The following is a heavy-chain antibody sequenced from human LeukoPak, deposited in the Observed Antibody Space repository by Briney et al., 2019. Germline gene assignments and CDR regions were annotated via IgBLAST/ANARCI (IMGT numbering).Heavy chain of an antibody. V-gene: IGHV3-33*01. Sequence: PGGSLRLSCAAPGFTFSSYGMHWVRQAPGKGLEWVAVIWYDGSNKYYADSVKGRFTVSRDNSKNTLYLQMNSLRAEDTAVYYCARVGYDFWSGPTYFDYWGQGTLVTVSS. CDR2: IWYDGSNK. J-gene: IGHJ4*02. CDR1: GFTFSSYG. D-gene: IGHD3-3*01. CDR3: ARVGYDFWSGPTYFDY.